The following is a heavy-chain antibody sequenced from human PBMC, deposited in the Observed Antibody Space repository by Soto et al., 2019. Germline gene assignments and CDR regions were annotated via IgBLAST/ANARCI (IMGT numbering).Heavy chain of an antibody. Sequence: GGSLRLSCAGSGFTFSSYCMHWVRQAPGKGLEWVAVISDTGSINYYAASVEGRFTISRENSKNTLSLHMNRLRVENTAVYYCAKDGGGDCPDNGCYFGADDWGQGTPVTVSS. V-gene: IGHV3-30*18. CDR1: GFTFSSYC. J-gene: IGHJ4*02. D-gene: IGHD2-2*01. CDR2: ISDTGSIN. CDR3: AKDGGGDCPDNGCYFGADD.